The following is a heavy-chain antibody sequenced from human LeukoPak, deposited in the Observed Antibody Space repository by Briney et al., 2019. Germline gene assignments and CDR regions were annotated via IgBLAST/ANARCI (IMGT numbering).Heavy chain of an antibody. CDR1: GGSISSYY. D-gene: IGHD3-10*01. V-gene: IGHV4-59*01. CDR3: ARVAIAGRDYYGMDV. J-gene: IGHJ6*02. Sequence: SETLSLTCTVSGGSISSYYWSWIRQPPGKGLEWIGYIYYSGSANYNPYLKSRVTISVDTSKNQFSLKLSSVTAAATAVYYCARVAIAGRDYYGMDVWGQGTTVTVSS. CDR2: IYYSGSA.